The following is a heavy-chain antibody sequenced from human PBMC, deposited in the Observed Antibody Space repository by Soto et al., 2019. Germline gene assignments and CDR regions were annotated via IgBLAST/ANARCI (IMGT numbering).Heavy chain of an antibody. D-gene: IGHD2-21*02. CDR3: ARIRGDWTDFDY. V-gene: IGHV2-70*11. CDR1: GFSLITSGMC. J-gene: IGHJ4*02. CDR2: IDWDDDK. Sequence: SGPTRVSHRDALALTCTFSGFSLITSGMCVSWIRQPPGKALEWLARIDWDDDKYYSTSLKTRLTISKDTSKNQVVLTMINMDPVDTATYYCARIRGDWTDFDYWGQGTLVTVSS.